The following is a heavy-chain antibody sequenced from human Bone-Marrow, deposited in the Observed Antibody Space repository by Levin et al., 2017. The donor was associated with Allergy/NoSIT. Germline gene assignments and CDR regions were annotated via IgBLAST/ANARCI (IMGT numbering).Heavy chain of an antibody. CDR2: ISYDGSNK. Sequence: LPGGSLRLSCAASGFTFSSYGMHWVRQAPGKGLEWVAVISYDGSNKYYADSVKGRFTISRDNSKNTLYLQMNSLRAEDTAVYYCAKGPVAGNYLHFDYWGQGTLVTVSS. CDR1: GFTFSSYG. V-gene: IGHV3-30*18. D-gene: IGHD6-19*01. CDR3: AKGPVAGNYLHFDY. J-gene: IGHJ4*02.